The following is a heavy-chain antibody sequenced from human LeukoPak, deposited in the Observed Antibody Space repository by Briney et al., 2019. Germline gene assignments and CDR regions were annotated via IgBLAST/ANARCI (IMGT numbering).Heavy chain of an antibody. CDR1: GGSISSGSYY. J-gene: IGHJ5*02. CDR2: IYTSGST. V-gene: IGHV4-61*02. CDR3: ARGLPAATCHQPSRDNWFDP. D-gene: IGHD6-13*01. Sequence: PSETLSLTCTVSGGSISSGSYYWSWIRQPAGKGLEWIGRIYTSGSTNYNPSLKSRVTISVDTSKNQFSLKLSSVTAADTAVYYCARGLPAATCHQPSRDNWFDPWGQGTLVTVSS.